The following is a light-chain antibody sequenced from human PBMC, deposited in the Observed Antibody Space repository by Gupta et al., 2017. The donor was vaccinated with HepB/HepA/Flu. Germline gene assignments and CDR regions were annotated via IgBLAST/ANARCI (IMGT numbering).Light chain of an antibody. CDR3: QSYDYTLSGSL. J-gene: IGLJ2*01. Sequence: QSVLTHPPSVPGAPGQRVTILCTGSSSNIGAGYGVHWYQQLPRTAPKLLISGNSRRPSGVPDRFSGSKSGTSASLAITGLQAEDEAEYYCQSYDYTLSGSLFGGGTRLIVL. CDR1: SSNIGAGYG. V-gene: IGLV1-40*01. CDR2: GNS.